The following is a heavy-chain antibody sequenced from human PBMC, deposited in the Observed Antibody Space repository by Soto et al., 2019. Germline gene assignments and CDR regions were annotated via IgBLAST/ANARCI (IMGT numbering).Heavy chain of an antibody. Sequence: SGPTLVKPTQTLTLTCTFSGFSLSTSGMCVSWIRQPPGKALEWLARIDWDDDKYYSTSLKTRLTISKDTSKNQVVLTMTNMDPVDTATYYCARIRYDILTGYYSVDYWGQGTLVTVSS. V-gene: IGHV2-70*11. J-gene: IGHJ4*02. CDR1: GFSLSTSGMC. CDR2: IDWDDDK. CDR3: ARIRYDILTGYYSVDY. D-gene: IGHD3-9*01.